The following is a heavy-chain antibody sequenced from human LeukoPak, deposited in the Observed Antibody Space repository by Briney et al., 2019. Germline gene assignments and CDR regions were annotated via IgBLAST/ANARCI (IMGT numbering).Heavy chain of an antibody. Sequence: SVKVSCKASGGTFSSYAISRVRQAPGQGLEWMGRIIPILGIANYAQKFQGRVTITADKSTSTAYMELSSLRSEDTAVYYCARGGYGDYGGTDYWGQGTLVTVSS. J-gene: IGHJ4*02. D-gene: IGHD4-17*01. CDR2: IIPILGIA. V-gene: IGHV1-69*04. CDR1: GGTFSSYA. CDR3: ARGGYGDYGGTDY.